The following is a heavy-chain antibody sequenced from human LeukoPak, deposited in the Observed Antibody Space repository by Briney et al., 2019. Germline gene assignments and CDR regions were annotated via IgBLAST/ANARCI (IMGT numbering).Heavy chain of an antibody. CDR3: ATSYSGSYNDAFDI. V-gene: IGHV4-59*01. CDR2: IYYSGRA. J-gene: IGHJ3*02. Sequence: SETLSLTCTVSGGSIGSYYWSWIRQPPGKGLEWIGYIYYSGRANYNPSLKNRVTISVDTSKNQFSLKLSSVTAADTAIYSCATSYSGSYNDAFDIWGQGTMITVSS. CDR1: GGSIGSYY. D-gene: IGHD1-26*01.